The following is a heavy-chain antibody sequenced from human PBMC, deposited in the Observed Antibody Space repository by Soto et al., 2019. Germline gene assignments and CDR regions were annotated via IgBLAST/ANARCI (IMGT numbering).Heavy chain of an antibody. V-gene: IGHV1-69*13. J-gene: IGHJ6*02. D-gene: IGHD1-26*01. CDR1: GGTFSSYA. Sequence: SVKVSCKASGGTFSSYAISWVRQAPGQGLEWMGGIIPIFGTANYAQKFQGRVTITADESTSTAYMELSSLRSEDTAVYYCARDSGEVGATVYYGMDVWGQGTTVTVSS. CDR2: IIPIFGTA. CDR3: ARDSGEVGATVYYGMDV.